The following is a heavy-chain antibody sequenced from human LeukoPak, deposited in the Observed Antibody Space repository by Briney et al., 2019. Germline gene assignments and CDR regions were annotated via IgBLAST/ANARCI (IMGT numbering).Heavy chain of an antibody. CDR1: GFTFSSNY. CDR2: IYSGGST. Sequence: GGSLRLSCAASGFTFSSNYMSWVRQAPGKGLEWVSVIYSGGSTYYADSVKGRFTISRHNSKNTLYLQMNSLRAEDTAVYYCARVWFGESFDYWGQGTLVTVSS. CDR3: ARVWFGESFDY. J-gene: IGHJ4*02. V-gene: IGHV3-53*04. D-gene: IGHD3-10*01.